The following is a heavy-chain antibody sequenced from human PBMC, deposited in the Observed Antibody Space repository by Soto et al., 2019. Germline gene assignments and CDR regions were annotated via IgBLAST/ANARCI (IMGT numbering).Heavy chain of an antibody. J-gene: IGHJ4*02. D-gene: IGHD3-10*01. CDR2: ISPYKGNT. Sequence: GASVKVSCKTSGYTFSSIGISWVRQAPGQGLEWMGWISPYKGNTYYAQRLQGRVTMTTDTSTSTAYMELRSLRSDDTAVYFCARDLDGSGSYFTNYWGQGTLVTVSS. V-gene: IGHV1-18*01. CDR3: ARDLDGSGSYFTNY. CDR1: GYTFSSIG.